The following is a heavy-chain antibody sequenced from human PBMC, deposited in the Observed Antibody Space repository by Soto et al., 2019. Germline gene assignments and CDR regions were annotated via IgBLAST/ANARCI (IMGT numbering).Heavy chain of an antibody. CDR1: GVSISSYY. V-gene: IGHV4-59*08. CDR2: ISYSGTT. D-gene: IGHD4-17*01. CDR3: ARHLRDYWWFFDL. Sequence: QVQLQESGPGLVKPSETLSLTCTVSGVSISSYYWSWVRQSPGTGLEWIGYISYSGTTNSNPSLKSRVTRSADTSNNQFSLKLTSVTAADTAVYYCARHLRDYWWFFDLWGRGTLVTVSS. J-gene: IGHJ2*01.